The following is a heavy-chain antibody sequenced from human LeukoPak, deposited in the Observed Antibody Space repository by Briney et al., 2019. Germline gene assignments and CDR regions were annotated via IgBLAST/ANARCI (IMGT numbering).Heavy chain of an antibody. J-gene: IGHJ4*02. D-gene: IGHD3-3*01. CDR3: ARGSRTIFGVVIPFDY. CDR1: GYTFTSYD. Sequence: GASVKVSCKASGYTFTSYDINWVRQATGQGLEWMGWMNPNSGNTGYAQKFQGRVTMTRNTSISTAYMELSSLRSEDTAVYYCARGSRTIFGVVIPFDYWGQGTLVTVSS. V-gene: IGHV1-8*01. CDR2: MNPNSGNT.